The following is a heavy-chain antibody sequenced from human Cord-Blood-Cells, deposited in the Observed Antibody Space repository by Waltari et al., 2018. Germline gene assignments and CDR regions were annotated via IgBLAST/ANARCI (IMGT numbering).Heavy chain of an antibody. D-gene: IGHD6-6*01. V-gene: IGHV4-59*11. CDR3: AREEQLVGMDV. CDR2: IYYSGST. Sequence: QVQLQESGPGLVKPSEPLSLTCTVPGGSISSHYWSWIRQPPGKGLEWIGYIYYSGSTNYNPSLKSRVTISVDTSKNQFSLKLSSVTAADTAVYYCAREEQLVGMDVWGQGTTVTVSS. J-gene: IGHJ6*02. CDR1: GGSISSHY.